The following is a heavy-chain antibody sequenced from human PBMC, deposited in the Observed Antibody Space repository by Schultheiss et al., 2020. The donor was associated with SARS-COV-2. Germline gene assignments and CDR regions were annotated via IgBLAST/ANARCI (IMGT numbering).Heavy chain of an antibody. Sequence: LETLSLTCAVSGGSISSSNWWSWVRQPPGKGLEWIGEIYHSGSTNYNPSLKSRVTISVDKSKNQFSLKLSSVTAADTAVYYCARVRGYCSSTSCYMRGRYYYYYMDVWGKGTTVTVSS. J-gene: IGHJ6*03. D-gene: IGHD2-2*02. CDR3: ARVRGYCSSTSCYMRGRYYYYYMDV. CDR2: IYHSGST. V-gene: IGHV4-4*02. CDR1: GGSISSSNW.